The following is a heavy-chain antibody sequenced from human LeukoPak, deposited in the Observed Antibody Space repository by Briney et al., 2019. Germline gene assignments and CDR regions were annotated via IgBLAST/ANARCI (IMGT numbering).Heavy chain of an antibody. J-gene: IGHJ4*02. CDR1: GYSISSGYY. CDR2: IYHSGST. V-gene: IGHV4-38-2*01. D-gene: IGHD3-3*01. Sequence: SETLSLTCAVSGYSISSGYYWAWIRQPPGKGLEWIGSIYHSGSTYYNPSLKSRVTISVDTSKNQFSLKLSSVTAADTAVYYCARLLREWLNFDYWGQGTLVTVSS. CDR3: ARLLREWLNFDY.